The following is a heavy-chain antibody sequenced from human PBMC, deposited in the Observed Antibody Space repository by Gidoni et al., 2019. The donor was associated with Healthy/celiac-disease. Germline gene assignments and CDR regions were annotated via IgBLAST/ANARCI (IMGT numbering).Heavy chain of an antibody. CDR2: IYYSGST. J-gene: IGHJ4*02. V-gene: IGHV4-39*01. Sequence: QLQLQASVPGLVTPSEPLSLTCTVSGGSISSSSYYWGWIRQPPGKGLEWIGSIYYSGSTYYNPSLKSRVTISVDTSKNQFSLKLSSVTAADTAVYYCASNTAMVNGALDYWGQGTLVTVSS. D-gene: IGHD5-18*01. CDR1: GGSISSSSYY. CDR3: ASNTAMVNGALDY.